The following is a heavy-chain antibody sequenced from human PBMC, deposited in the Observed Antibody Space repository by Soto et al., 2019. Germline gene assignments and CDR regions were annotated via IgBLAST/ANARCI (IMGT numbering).Heavy chain of an antibody. CDR3: ARHPISSSIAARLSYYYGMDV. D-gene: IGHD6-6*01. J-gene: IGHJ6*02. V-gene: IGHV5-51*01. Sequence: GESLKISCKGSGYSFTSYWIGWVRQMPGKGLEWMGIIYPGDSDTRYSPSFQGQVTISADKSISTAYLQWSSLKASDTAMYYCARHPISSSIAARLSYYYGMDVWGQGTTVTVSS. CDR1: GYSFTSYW. CDR2: IYPGDSDT.